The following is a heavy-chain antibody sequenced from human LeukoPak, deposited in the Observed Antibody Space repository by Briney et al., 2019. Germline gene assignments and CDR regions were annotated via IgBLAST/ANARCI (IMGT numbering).Heavy chain of an antibody. D-gene: IGHD4-17*01. J-gene: IGHJ4*02. CDR1: GGSISSSSYY. Sequence: SETLSLTCTVSGGSISSSSYYWGWIRQPPGKGLEWIGSIYYSGSTYYNPSLKSRVTISVDTSKNQFSLKLSSVTAADTAVYYCARRTVTVTNFDYWGQGTLVTDSS. V-gene: IGHV4-39*01. CDR2: IYYSGST. CDR3: ARRTVTVTNFDY.